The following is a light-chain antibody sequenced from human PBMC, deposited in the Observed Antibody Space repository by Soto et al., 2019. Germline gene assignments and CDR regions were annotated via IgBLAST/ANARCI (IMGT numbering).Light chain of an antibody. CDR1: QSVSSS. Sequence: EIVLTQSPATQSLSPGERATLSCRASQSVSSSLAWYQQKPGQAPRLLIYDASNRATGIPARFSGSGSGTDFTLTISSLEPEDFAVYYCQHRYNWPITFGQGTRLEIK. V-gene: IGKV3-11*01. CDR3: QHRYNWPIT. J-gene: IGKJ5*01. CDR2: DAS.